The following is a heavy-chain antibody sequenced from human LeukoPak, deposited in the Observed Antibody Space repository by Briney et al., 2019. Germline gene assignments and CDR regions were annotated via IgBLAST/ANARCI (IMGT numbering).Heavy chain of an antibody. CDR3: ARISLWFGEFAFDY. CDR2: ISYDGSNK. Sequence: GWALRLSCAASGFTFSSYAMHWVRPAPAKGGGWVAVISYDGSNKYYADSVKGRFTISRDNSKNTLYLQMNSLIAEDTAVYYCARISLWFGEFAFDYWGQGTLVTVSS. CDR1: GFTFSSYA. J-gene: IGHJ4*02. D-gene: IGHD3-10*01. V-gene: IGHV3-30-3*01.